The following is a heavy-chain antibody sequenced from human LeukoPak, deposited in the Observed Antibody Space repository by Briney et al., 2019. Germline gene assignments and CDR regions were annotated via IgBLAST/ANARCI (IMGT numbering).Heavy chain of an antibody. CDR2: ITGSGGSA. J-gene: IGHJ4*02. V-gene: IGHV3-23*01. CDR1: GFTFSNYA. D-gene: IGHD2-15*01. CDR3: ASRYCSGGSCYNRYYFDY. Sequence: PGGSLRLSCAASGFTFSNYAVSWVRQTPGKGLEWVSAITGSGGSAYYADSVKGRFTISRDNSKNTLYLQMNSLRAEDTAIYYCASRYCSGGSCYNRYYFDYWGQGTLVTVSS.